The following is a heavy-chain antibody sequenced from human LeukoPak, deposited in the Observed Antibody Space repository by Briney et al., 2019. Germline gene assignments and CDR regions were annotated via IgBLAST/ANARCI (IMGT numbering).Heavy chain of an antibody. V-gene: IGHV4-39*01. CDR1: GGSISSSSYY. Sequence: SETLSLTCTVSGGSISSSSYYWGWIRQPPGKGLEWIGSIYYSGSTHYNPSLKSRVTISVDTSKNQFSLKLSSVTAADTAVYYCARHDYGDLNPDYWGQGTLVTVSS. J-gene: IGHJ4*02. CDR3: ARHDYGDLNPDY. D-gene: IGHD4-17*01. CDR2: IYYSGST.